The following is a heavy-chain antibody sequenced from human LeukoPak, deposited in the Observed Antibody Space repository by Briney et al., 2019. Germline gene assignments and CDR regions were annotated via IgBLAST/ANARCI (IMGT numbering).Heavy chain of an antibody. D-gene: IGHD6-19*01. J-gene: IGHJ4*02. V-gene: IGHV1-24*01. Sequence: GASVKVSCKVSGYTLSELSIHWVRQAPGKGLEWMGGFDPEDGETIYAQKFQGRVTMTRDTSISTAYMELSRLRSDDTAVYYCARDPISGWYSHWGQGTLVTVSS. CDR2: FDPEDGET. CDR3: ARDPISGWYSH. CDR1: GYTLSELS.